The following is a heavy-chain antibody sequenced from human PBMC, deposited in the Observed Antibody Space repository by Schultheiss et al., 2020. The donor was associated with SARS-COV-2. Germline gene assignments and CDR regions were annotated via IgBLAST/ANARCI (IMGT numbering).Heavy chain of an antibody. CDR1: GFTFSSYA. J-gene: IGHJ4*02. CDR3: ARDRSGYYFFDY. V-gene: IGHV3-30*04. Sequence: GESLKISCAASGFTFSSYAMHWVRQAPGKGLEWVAVISYDGSNKYYADSVKGRFTISRDNSKNTLYLQMNSLRAEDTAVYYCARDRSGYYFFDYWGQGTLVTVSS. CDR2: ISYDGSNK. D-gene: IGHD5-12*01.